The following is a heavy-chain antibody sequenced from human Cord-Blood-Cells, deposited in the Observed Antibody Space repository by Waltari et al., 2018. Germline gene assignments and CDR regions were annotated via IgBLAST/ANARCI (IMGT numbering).Heavy chain of an antibody. D-gene: IGHD6-25*01. V-gene: IGHV4-59*08. CDR1: GGSISSYY. CDR2: IYDSGSA. Sequence: QVQLQESGPGLVKPSETLSLTCTVSGGSISSYYWSWIRQPPGKGLEWIGYIYDSGSANYNPPLQSRITISVDTSKNQCTLKLSSVTAAGTAVYYCARQSSGSGHFDYWGQGTRGTVSS. J-gene: IGHJ4*02. CDR3: ARQSSGSGHFDY.